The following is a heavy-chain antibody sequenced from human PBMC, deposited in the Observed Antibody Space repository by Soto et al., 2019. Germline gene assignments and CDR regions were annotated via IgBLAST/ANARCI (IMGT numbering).Heavy chain of an antibody. CDR1: GFTFSRYS. D-gene: IGHD6-13*01. Sequence: GGSLRLSCAASGFTFSRYSMNWVRQAPGKGLEWVSSISSSSYIYYADSVKGRFTISRDNAKNSLYLQMNSLRAEDTAVYYCARDRQYSSSWYRPEYYFDYWGQGTLVTVSS. CDR2: ISSSSYI. CDR3: ARDRQYSSSWYRPEYYFDY. J-gene: IGHJ4*02. V-gene: IGHV3-21*01.